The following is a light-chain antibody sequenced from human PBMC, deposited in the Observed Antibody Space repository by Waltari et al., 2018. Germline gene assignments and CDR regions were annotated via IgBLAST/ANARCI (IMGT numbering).Light chain of an antibody. CDR1: QSVTSSY. CDR3: QQYGSSPRT. CDR2: GAS. Sequence: EIVLTQSPGPLSLSPRARATLSCRASQSVTSSYLAWYQQKPGQATRLLIYGASSRAPGIPDRFSGSGSGTDFTLTISRLEPEDSEVYYCQQYGSSPRTFGQGTKVEIK. V-gene: IGKV3-20*01. J-gene: IGKJ1*01.